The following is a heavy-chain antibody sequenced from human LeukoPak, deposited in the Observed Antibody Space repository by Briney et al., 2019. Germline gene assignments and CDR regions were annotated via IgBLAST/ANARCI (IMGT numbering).Heavy chain of an antibody. Sequence: GASVKVSCKASGYTFTSHDINWVRQATGQGLEWMGWMNPNSGNTGYAQKFQGRVTITRNTSISTAYMELSSLRSEDTAVYYCAAPRETSNAVAFDIWGQGTMVTVSS. CDR3: AAPRETSNAVAFDI. CDR2: MNPNSGNT. J-gene: IGHJ3*02. V-gene: IGHV1-8*03. CDR1: GYTFTSHD. D-gene: IGHD4-11*01.